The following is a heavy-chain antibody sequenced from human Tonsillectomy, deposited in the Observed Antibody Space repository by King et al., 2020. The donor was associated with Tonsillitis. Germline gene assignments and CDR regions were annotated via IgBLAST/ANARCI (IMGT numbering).Heavy chain of an antibody. D-gene: IGHD6-13*01. CDR1: AFTFSTYA. V-gene: IGHV3-23*04. CDR3: SRWPEVSSTWTFYC. Sequence: VQLVESGGALVQPGGSLRLSCVASAFTFSTYAMSWLRQATGGGPEWVSAISGSGDRTYYADSVKGRFTISRDNSKNTVYLQMHSLRAEDTSIYYCSRWPEVSSTWTFYCWGQGTLVTVSS. CDR2: ISGSGDRT. J-gene: IGHJ4*02.